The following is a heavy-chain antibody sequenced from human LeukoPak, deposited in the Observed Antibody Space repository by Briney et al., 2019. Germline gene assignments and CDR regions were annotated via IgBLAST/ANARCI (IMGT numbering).Heavy chain of an antibody. CDR1: KFMFSAYN. Sequence: GGSLRLSCAASKFMFSAYNMHWVRQVPGKGLEWLAIISHDGNTGHYADSVKGRFTISRDNSKDTVDLQMNSLRADDTAVYYCARDFNWAFDYWGQGTLVTVSS. D-gene: IGHD3-16*01. J-gene: IGHJ4*02. V-gene: IGHV3-30-3*01. CDR2: ISHDGNTG. CDR3: ARDFNWAFDY.